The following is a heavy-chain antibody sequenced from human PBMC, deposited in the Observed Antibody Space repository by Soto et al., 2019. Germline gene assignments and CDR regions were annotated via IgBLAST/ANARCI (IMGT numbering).Heavy chain of an antibody. CDR2: ISSSGSTI. D-gene: IGHD3-3*01. CDR3: ASAHRFLHDNWFDP. CDR1: GFTFSDYY. V-gene: IGHV3-11*01. J-gene: IGHJ5*02. Sequence: PGGSLRLSCAASGFTFSDYYMSWIRQAPGKGLEWVSYISSSGSTIYYADSVKGRFTISRDNAKNSLYLQMNSLRAEDTAVYYCASAHRFLHDNWFDPWGQGTLVTVSS.